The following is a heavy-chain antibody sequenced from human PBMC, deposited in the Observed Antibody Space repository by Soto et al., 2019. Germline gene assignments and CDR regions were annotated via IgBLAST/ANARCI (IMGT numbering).Heavy chain of an antibody. CDR2: IYYSGST. V-gene: IGHV4-59*08. D-gene: IGHD1-26*01. J-gene: IGHJ4*02. Sequence: QVQLQESGPGVVKPSETLSLTCTVSGGSISSYYWSWIRQPPGKGVEWIGYIYYSGSTNYNPSLKSRVTISVDTSNNQFSLTLTSVTAADMAVYYCARHSVTYYDLDYWGQGTLVTVSS. CDR1: GGSISSYY. CDR3: ARHSVTYYDLDY.